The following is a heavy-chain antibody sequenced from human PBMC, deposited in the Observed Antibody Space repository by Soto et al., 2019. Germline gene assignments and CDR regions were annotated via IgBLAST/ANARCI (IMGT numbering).Heavy chain of an antibody. CDR2: TYYRSKWYN. Sequence: PSQTLSLTCAISGDSVSSNSAAWNWIRQSPSRGLEWLGRTYYRSKWYNDYAVSVKSRITINPDTSKNQFSLQLNSVTPEDTAVYYCARVGRELRFLEWLLSRRKPRFYYFDYWGQGTLVTVSS. CDR1: GDSVSSNSAA. D-gene: IGHD3-3*01. J-gene: IGHJ4*02. V-gene: IGHV6-1*01. CDR3: ARVGRELRFLEWLLSRRKPRFYYFDY.